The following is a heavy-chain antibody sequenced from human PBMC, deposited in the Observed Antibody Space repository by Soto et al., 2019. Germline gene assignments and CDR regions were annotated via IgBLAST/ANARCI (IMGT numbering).Heavy chain of an antibody. CDR3: ARAGRHYNWFDP. CDR1: GGSISSGGYY. J-gene: IGHJ5*02. CDR2: IYYSGST. Sequence: SETLSLTCTVSGGSISSGGYYWSWIRQHPGKGLEWIGYIYYSGSTYYNPSLKSRVTISVDTSKNQFSLKLSSVTAADTAVYYCARAGRHYNWFDPWGQGTLVTVSS. V-gene: IGHV4-31*03.